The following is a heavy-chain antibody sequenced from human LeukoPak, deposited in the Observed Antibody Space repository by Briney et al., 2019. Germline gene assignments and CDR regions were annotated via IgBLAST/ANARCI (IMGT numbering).Heavy chain of an antibody. CDR3: ARGRRIVVVPAAKNWYFDL. V-gene: IGHV4-34*01. D-gene: IGHD2-2*01. J-gene: IGHJ2*01. CDR2: INHSGST. Sequence: SSETLSLTCAVYGGSFSGYYWSWIRQPPGKGLEWIGEINHSGSTNYNPSLKCRVTISVDTSKNQFSLKLSSVTAADTAVYYCARGRRIVVVPAAKNWYFDLWGRGTLVTVSS. CDR1: GGSFSGYY.